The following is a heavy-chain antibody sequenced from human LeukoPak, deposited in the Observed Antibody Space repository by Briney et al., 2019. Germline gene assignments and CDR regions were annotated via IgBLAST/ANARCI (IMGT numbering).Heavy chain of an antibody. CDR3: AVTYYYDSSGYPDFGSWFDP. Sequence: SQTLSLTCTVSGGSISSGDYYWSWIRQPPGKGLEWIGYIYYSGSTYYNPSLKSRVTISVDTSKNQFSLKLSSVTAADTAVYYCAVTYYYDSSGYPDFGSWFDPWGQGTLVTVSS. V-gene: IGHV4-30-4*01. J-gene: IGHJ5*02. D-gene: IGHD3-22*01. CDR1: GGSISSGDYY. CDR2: IYYSGST.